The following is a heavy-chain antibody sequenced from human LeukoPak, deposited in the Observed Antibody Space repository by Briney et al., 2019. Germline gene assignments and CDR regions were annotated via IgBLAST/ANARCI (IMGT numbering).Heavy chain of an antibody. CDR2: INPNSGGT. V-gene: IGHV1-2*02. D-gene: IGHD3-22*01. J-gene: IGHJ4*02. Sequence: ASVKVSCKASGYTFTGYYMHWVRQAPGQGLEWMGWINPNSGGTNYAQKFQGRVTMTRDTSTSTAYIELSRLRSDDTAVYYCARNYYDSSGAIDYWGQGTLVTVSS. CDR3: ARNYYDSSGAIDY. CDR1: GYTFTGYY.